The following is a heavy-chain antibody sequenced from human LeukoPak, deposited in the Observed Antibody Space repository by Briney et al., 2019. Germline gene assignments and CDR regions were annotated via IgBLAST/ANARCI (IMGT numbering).Heavy chain of an antibody. CDR3: ARDNYYDSQPD. CDR1: GFTVSSNY. D-gene: IGHD3-22*01. Sequence: GESLKISCAASGFTVSSNYMSWVRQAPGKGLEWVSVIYSGGSTYYADSVKGRFTISRDNSKNTLYLQMNSLRAEDTAVYYCARDNYYDSQPDWGQGTLVTVSS. J-gene: IGHJ4*02. V-gene: IGHV3-53*01. CDR2: IYSGGST.